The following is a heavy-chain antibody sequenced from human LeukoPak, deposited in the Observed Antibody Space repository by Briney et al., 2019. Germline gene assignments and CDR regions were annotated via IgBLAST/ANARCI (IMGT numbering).Heavy chain of an antibody. CDR2: ITNDGSST. V-gene: IGHV3-74*01. Sequence: GESLRLSCAASGLTFSSHWMHWVRQAPGKGLVWVSRITNDGSSTTYADSVKGRFTISRDNSKNTLYLQMNSLRAEDTAVYYCAKDPHYYDSSGYYYDFDYWGQGTLVTVSS. J-gene: IGHJ4*02. CDR3: AKDPHYYDSSGYYYDFDY. D-gene: IGHD3-22*01. CDR1: GLTFSSHW.